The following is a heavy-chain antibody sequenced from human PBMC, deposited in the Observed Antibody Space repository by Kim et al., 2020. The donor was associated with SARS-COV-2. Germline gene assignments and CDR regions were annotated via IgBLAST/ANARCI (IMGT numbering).Heavy chain of an antibody. D-gene: IGHD3-10*01. Sequence: SVKGRFTISRDNSKNTLYLQMNSLRAEDTAVYYCAKVRGTAVYYYYGMDVWGQGTTVTVSS. J-gene: IGHJ6*02. V-gene: IGHV3-23*02. CDR3: AKVRGTAVYYYYGMDV.